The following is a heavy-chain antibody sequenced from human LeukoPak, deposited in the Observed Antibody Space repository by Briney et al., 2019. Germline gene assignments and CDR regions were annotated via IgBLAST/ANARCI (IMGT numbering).Heavy chain of an antibody. D-gene: IGHD6-13*01. CDR1: GGSMSTYY. V-gene: IGHV4-59*01. Sequence: SETLSLTCTVSGGSMSTYYWSWIRQPPGKGLEWIGYIYYSGSTNYNPSLKSRVTMSADTSKNQFSLKLSSVTAADTAVYYCARSYSSSWIDYWGQGTLVTVSS. CDR3: ARSYSSSWIDY. CDR2: IYYSGST. J-gene: IGHJ4*02.